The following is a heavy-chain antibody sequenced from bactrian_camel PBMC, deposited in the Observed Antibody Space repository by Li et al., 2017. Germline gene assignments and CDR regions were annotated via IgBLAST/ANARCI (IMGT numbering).Heavy chain of an antibody. V-gene: IGHV3S60*01. J-gene: IGHJ4*01. CDR1: GFTFDDAE. CDR3: AADLSWCGSAPLQREFHN. Sequence: HVQLVESGGGSVQAGGSLRLSCAGSGFTFDDAEMGWYRQAPVNECELVSSITEDGVIYYADSVQGRFAISHNNAENTLHLQMNSPKPEDTAVYYCAADLSWCGSAPLQREFHNWGQGTQVTVS. D-gene: IGHD6*01. CDR2: ITEDGVI.